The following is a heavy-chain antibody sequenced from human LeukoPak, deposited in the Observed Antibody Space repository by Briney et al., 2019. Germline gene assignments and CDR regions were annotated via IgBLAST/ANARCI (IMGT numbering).Heavy chain of an antibody. V-gene: IGHV4-38-2*02. Sequence: SETLPLTCTVSGYSISSGYYWGWIRQPPGKGLEWIGSIYHSGSTYYNPSLKSRVTISVDTSKTQFSLKLSSVTAADTAVYYWAGGRDYDFWSGFDAFDIWGQGTMVTVSS. D-gene: IGHD3-3*01. J-gene: IGHJ3*02. CDR1: GYSISSGYY. CDR3: AGGRDYDFWSGFDAFDI. CDR2: IYHSGST.